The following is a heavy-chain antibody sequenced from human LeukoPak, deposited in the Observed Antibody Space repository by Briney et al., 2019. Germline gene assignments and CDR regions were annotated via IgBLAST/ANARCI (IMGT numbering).Heavy chain of an antibody. CDR3: ARDPSYCSGGSCYSGN. V-gene: IGHV4-39*07. CDR2: IYYSGST. J-gene: IGHJ4*02. Sequence: SETLSLTCTVSGGSISSSSYYWGWIRQPPGKGLEWIGSIYYSGSTYYNPSLKSRVTISVDTSKNQFSLKLSSVTAADTAVYYFARDPSYCSGGSCYSGNWGQGTLVTVSS. CDR1: GGSISSSSYY. D-gene: IGHD2-15*01.